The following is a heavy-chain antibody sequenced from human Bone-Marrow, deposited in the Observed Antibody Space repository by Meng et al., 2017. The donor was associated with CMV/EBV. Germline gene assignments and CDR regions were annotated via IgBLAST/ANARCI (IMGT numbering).Heavy chain of an antibody. CDR1: GFTFSSYA. D-gene: IGHD2-21*01. J-gene: IGHJ1*01. Sequence: GESLKISCAASGFTFSSYAMHWVRQAPGKGLEWVAVISYDGSNKYYADSVKGRFTISRDNSKNTLYLQMNSLRAEDTAVYYCARAPLEKGTLAIVDWGQGTLVTVSS. V-gene: IGHV3-30-3*01. CDR2: ISYDGSNK. CDR3: ARAPLEKGTLAIVD.